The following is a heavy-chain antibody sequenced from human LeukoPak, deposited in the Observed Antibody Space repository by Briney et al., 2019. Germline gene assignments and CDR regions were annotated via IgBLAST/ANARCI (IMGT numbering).Heavy chain of an antibody. CDR3: AREGGSHYDPYFDY. J-gene: IGHJ4*02. D-gene: IGHD1-26*01. V-gene: IGHV4-34*01. CDR2: NDRSGTT. Sequence: SETLSLTCTVYGGSFSGYHWTWIRKPPGKGLEWIGENDRSGTTNYNPSLKSRVTISVDTTMNHFSLKLSSVTAADTAVYYCAREGGSHYDPYFDYWGQGTLVTVSS. CDR1: GGSFSGYH.